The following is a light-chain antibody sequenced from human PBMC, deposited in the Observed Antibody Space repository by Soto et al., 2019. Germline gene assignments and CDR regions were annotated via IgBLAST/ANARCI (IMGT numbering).Light chain of an antibody. V-gene: IGKV1-33*01. CDR2: DAS. CDR1: QDISKY. CDR3: QQYHSLPRT. Sequence: DIQMTQSPSSLSASVGDRVTITCQASQDISKYLNWYQQKPGKAPKLLIYDASNLQIGVPSRITGSRSGTDFTFTISSLQPEDIATYYCQQYHSLPRTFGQGTKVEIK. J-gene: IGKJ1*01.